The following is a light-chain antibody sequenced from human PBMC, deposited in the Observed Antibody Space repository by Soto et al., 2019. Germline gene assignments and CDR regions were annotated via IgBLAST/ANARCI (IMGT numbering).Light chain of an antibody. J-gene: IGKJ1*01. CDR3: QQYGSSPPWT. CDR2: GAS. CDR1: QSVSSSY. Sequence: EIVLTQSPGTLSLSPGERATLSCRASQSVSSSYLAWYQQKPGQAPRLLIYGASSRATGIPDRFSGSGPGTDFTLAISRLEPEDFAVYYCQQYGSSPPWTFGQGTKVDI. V-gene: IGKV3-20*01.